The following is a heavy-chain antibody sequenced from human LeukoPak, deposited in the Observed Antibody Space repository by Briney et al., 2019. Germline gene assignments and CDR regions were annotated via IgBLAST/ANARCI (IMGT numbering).Heavy chain of an antibody. V-gene: IGHV4-39*01. CDR2: IYSTGTT. D-gene: IGHD3-10*01. Sequence: SETLSLTCTVSGGSISSNTYYWGWIRQPPGRGLEWLGAIYSTGTTFYNSSLKSRGTISVDTSKNEFSLKLTSMTAADTAVYYCARQRGSGTWAFDCWGQGTLVTVSS. CDR3: ARQRGSGTWAFDC. J-gene: IGHJ4*02. CDR1: GGSISSNTYY.